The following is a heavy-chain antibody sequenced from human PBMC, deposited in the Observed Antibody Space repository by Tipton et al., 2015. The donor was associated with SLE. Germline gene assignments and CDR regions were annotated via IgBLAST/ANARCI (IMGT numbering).Heavy chain of an antibody. Sequence: SLRLSCAASGFTFSGSAMHWVRQASGKGLEWVGRIRSKANSYATAYAASVKGRFTISRDDSKNTAYLQMNSLKTEDTAVYYGTVDYYDSSGSHFGFDYWGQGTLVTVSS. CDR2: IRSKANSYAT. D-gene: IGHD3-22*01. CDR1: GFTFSGSA. J-gene: IGHJ4*02. CDR3: TVDYYDSSGSHFGFDY. V-gene: IGHV3-73*01.